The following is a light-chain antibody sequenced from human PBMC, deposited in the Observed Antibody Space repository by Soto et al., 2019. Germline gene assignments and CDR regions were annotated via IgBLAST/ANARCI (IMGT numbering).Light chain of an antibody. CDR2: GAL. V-gene: IGKV3-15*01. J-gene: IGKJ1*01. CDR1: QSVSSN. Sequence: EIVMTQSPATLSVSPGERATLSCRASQSVSSNLAWYQQKPGQAPRLLIYGALTRATGIPVRFSGSGSGTEFTLTISSLQSEDFAVYYCQHYNNWPPWTFGQGTKVEIK. CDR3: QHYNNWPPWT.